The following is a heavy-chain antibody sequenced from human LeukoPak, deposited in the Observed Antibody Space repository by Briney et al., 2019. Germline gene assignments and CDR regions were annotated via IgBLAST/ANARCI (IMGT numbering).Heavy chain of an antibody. CDR2: IVPILGAA. V-gene: IGHV1-69*13. CDR3: ARGYDRGDYVPYNY. Sequence: ASVKVSCKPAERTLTSHTFTWVRRAPGQGLEWMGGIVPILGAANYATKFQGRATNSADESTGTVYMELRNLTLEDTAVYYCARGYDRGDYVPYNYWGQGTLVTVSS. D-gene: IGHD4-17*01. CDR1: ERTLTSHT. J-gene: IGHJ4*02.